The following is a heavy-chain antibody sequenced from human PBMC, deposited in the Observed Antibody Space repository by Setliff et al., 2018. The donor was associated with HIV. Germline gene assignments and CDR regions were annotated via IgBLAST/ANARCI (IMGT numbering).Heavy chain of an antibody. J-gene: IGHJ4*02. Sequence: GSLRLSCAASGFTFSSYTMNWVRQAPGKGLEWISYISSSGSSIYLANSVKGRFIISRDNAKNALYLQMNSLRAEDTAVYYCAKTPSSGWYSLYLDYWGQGTLVTVSS. CDR2: ISSSGSSI. CDR3: AKTPSSGWYSLYLDY. CDR1: GFTFSSYT. V-gene: IGHV3-48*04. D-gene: IGHD6-19*01.